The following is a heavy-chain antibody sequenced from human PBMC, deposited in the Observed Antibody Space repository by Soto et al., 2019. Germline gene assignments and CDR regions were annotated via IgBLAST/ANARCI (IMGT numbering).Heavy chain of an antibody. CDR1: GFTFSDLY. CDR3: SRAGILTTPYYTDY. D-gene: IGHD2-21*01. CDR2: VRNKINSYTT. V-gene: IGHV3-72*01. Sequence: PGGSLRLSCTASGFTFSDLYMDWFRQAPGKGLEWVGRVRNKINSYTTEYAASVKGRFTVSRDDSRNSLYLQMNSLKTGDTAMYYCSRAGILTTPYYTDYWGLGTLVTVSS. J-gene: IGHJ4*02.